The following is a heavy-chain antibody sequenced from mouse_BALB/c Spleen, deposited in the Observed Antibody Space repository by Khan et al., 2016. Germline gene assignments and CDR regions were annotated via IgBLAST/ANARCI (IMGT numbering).Heavy chain of an antibody. J-gene: IGHJ4*01. V-gene: IGHV1-7*01. CDR2: INPSTGYT. Sequence: QVRLQQSGAELAKPGASVKMSCKASGYTFTSYWMHWVKQRPGQGLEWIGYINPSTGYTEYNQKFKDKATLTADKSSSTAYMQLSSLTSEDSAVYYCASYYGNYYYAMDYWGQGTSVTVSS. D-gene: IGHD2-1*01. CDR3: ASYYGNYYYAMDY. CDR1: GYTFTSYW.